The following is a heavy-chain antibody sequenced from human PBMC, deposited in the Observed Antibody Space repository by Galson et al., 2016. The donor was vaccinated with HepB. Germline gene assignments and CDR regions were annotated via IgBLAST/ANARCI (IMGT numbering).Heavy chain of an antibody. CDR1: GFSLTTRGVG. D-gene: IGHD6-25*01. Sequence: PALVKPTQTLTLTCTFSGFSLTTRGVGVNWIRQPPGKALEWLALISRGDDKRYSPSLKSRLTITKDTSKDQVVLTMTNMDPLDTATYYCAHSSASFDYWGQGALVTVSS. J-gene: IGHJ4*02. V-gene: IGHV2-5*02. CDR3: AHSSASFDY. CDR2: ISRGDDK.